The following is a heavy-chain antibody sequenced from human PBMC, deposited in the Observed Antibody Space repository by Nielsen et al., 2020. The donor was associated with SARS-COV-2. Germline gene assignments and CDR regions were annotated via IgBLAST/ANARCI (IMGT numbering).Heavy chain of an antibody. V-gene: IGHV3-33*01. Sequence: GESLKISCAASGFTFSSYGMHWVRQAPGKGLEWVAVIWYDGSNKYYADSVKGRITISRDNSKNTLYLQMNSLRAEDTAVYYCARDPRNYYYMDVWGKGTTVTVSS. J-gene: IGHJ6*03. CDR3: ARDPRNYYYMDV. CDR2: IWYDGSNK. CDR1: GFTFSSYG.